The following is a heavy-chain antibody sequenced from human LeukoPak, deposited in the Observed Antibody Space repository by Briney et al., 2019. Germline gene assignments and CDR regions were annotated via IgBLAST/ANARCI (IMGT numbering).Heavy chain of an antibody. V-gene: IGHV4-39*07. D-gene: IGHD2-2*01. Sequence: SETLSLTCTVSGGSISSSSYYWGWIRQPPGKGLECIGSIYYSGSTYYNPSLKSRVTISGDTSKNQFSLTLRSVTAACTAVYYCARFQYCSSTSCPASWAYYYYYYMDVWGKGTTVTVSS. CDR1: GGSISSSSYY. J-gene: IGHJ6*03. CDR2: IYYSGST. CDR3: ARFQYCSSTSCPASWAYYYYYYMDV.